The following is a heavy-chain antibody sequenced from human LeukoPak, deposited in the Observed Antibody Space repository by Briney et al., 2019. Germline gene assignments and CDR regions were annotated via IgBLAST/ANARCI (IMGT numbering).Heavy chain of an antibody. CDR2: ISSSSDYR. CDR1: GFIFSDYG. V-gene: IGHV3-21*01. J-gene: IGHJ4*02. CDR3: APLSGVGYNFVY. D-gene: IGHD5-24*01. Sequence: GGSLRLSCAASGFIFSDYGMNWVRQAPGKGLEWVSSISSSSDYRYYADSVKGRFTISRDNAKNSLYLQMNSLRAEDTAVYYCAPLSGVGYNFVYWGQGTLVTVSS.